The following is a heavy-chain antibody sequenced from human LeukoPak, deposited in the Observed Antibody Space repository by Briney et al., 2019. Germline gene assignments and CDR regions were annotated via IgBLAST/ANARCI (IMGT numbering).Heavy chain of an antibody. CDR1: GFTFSSYS. V-gene: IGHV3-48*01. CDR3: ARDLPKLISRAGDH. J-gene: IGHJ5*02. D-gene: IGHD2-15*01. CDR2: ISSSSSTI. Sequence: GGSLRLSCAASGFTFSSYSMNWVRQAPGKGLEWVSYISSSSSTIYYADSVKGRFTISRDNAKNSLYLQMNSLRAEDTAVYYCARDLPKLISRAGDHWGQGTLVTVSS.